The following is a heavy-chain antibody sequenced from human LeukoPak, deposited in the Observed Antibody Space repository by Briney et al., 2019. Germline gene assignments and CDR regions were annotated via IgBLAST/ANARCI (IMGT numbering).Heavy chain of an antibody. CDR2: INPNSGGT. V-gene: IGHV1-2*04. J-gene: IGHJ4*02. CDR3: VRSPSDTIKYDY. CDR1: GYTFTGYY. Sequence: ASVKVSCKASGYTFTGYYMHWVRQAPGQGLEWMGWINPNSGGTNYAQKFQGWVTMTRDTSISTAYMELSRLRSDDTAVYYCVRSPSDTIKYDYWGQGTLVTVSS.